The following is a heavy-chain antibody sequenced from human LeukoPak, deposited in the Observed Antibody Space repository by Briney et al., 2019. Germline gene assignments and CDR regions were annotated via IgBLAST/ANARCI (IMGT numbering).Heavy chain of an antibody. J-gene: IGHJ4*02. CDR3: ARGPRSYMVDY. CDR2: IYHSGST. CDR1: GGSISSGGYS. D-gene: IGHD1-26*01. V-gene: IGHV4-30-2*01. Sequence: SETLSLTCAVSGGSISSGGYSWSWIRQPPGKGLEWIGYIYHSGSTYYNPSLKSRVTISVDRSKNQFFLKLSSVTAADTAVYYCARGPRSYMVDYWGQGTLVTVSS.